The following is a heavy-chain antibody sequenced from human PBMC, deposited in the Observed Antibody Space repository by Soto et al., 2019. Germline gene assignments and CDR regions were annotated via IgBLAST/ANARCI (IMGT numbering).Heavy chain of an antibody. CDR3: ARDTPTYDSSGYITNWFDP. D-gene: IGHD3-22*01. Sequence: SETLSLTCTVSGGSVSSGSYYWSWIRQPPGKGLEWIGYIYYSGSTNYTPSLKSRVTISVDTSKNQFSLKLSSVTAADTALYYCARDTPTYDSSGYITNWFDPWGQGTLVTVSS. CDR1: GGSVSSGSYY. CDR2: IYYSGST. V-gene: IGHV4-61*01. J-gene: IGHJ5*02.